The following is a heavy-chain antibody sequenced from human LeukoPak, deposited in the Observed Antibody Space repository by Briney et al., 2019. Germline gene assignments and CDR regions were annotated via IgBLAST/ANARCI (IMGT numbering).Heavy chain of an antibody. CDR1: GFTFSSYG. V-gene: IGHV3-33*01. CDR3: AREIRVTVVPAAIDY. Sequence: GGSLRLSCAASGFTFSSYGMHCVRQAPGKGLEWVAVIWYDGSNKYYADSVKGRFTISRDNSKNTVYLQTNSLRDEDTAVYYCAREIRVTVVPAAIDYWGQGTLVTVSS. CDR2: IWYDGSNK. D-gene: IGHD2-2*01. J-gene: IGHJ4*02.